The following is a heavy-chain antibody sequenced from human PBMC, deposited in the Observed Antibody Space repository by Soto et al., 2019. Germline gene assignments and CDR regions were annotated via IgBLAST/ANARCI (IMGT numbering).Heavy chain of an antibody. CDR3: ARYYDFWSGYYLDWFDP. J-gene: IGHJ5*02. CDR1: XXSXXSXXXX. D-gene: IGHD3-3*01. Sequence: TXSLTCTXXXXSXXSXXXXXXWIRQXPGKGLEWIGYIYYSGSTYYNPSLKSRVTISVDTSKNQFSLKLSSVTAADTAVYYCARYYDFWSGYYLDWFDPWGQGTLVTVSS. CDR2: IYYSGST. V-gene: IGHV4-30-4*01.